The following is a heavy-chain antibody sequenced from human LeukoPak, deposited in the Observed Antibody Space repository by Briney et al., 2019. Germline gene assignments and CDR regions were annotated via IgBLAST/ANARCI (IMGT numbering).Heavy chain of an antibody. CDR1: GYSISSGYY. D-gene: IGHD4-23*01. J-gene: IGHJ3*02. Sequence: SETLSLTCTVSGYSISSGYYWGWIRQPPGKGLEWIGSIYHSGSTYYNPSLKSRVTISVDTSKNQFSLKLSSVTAADTAVYYCARLIYGGNPNDAFDIWGQETMVTVSS. V-gene: IGHV4-38-2*02. CDR2: IYHSGST. CDR3: ARLIYGGNPNDAFDI.